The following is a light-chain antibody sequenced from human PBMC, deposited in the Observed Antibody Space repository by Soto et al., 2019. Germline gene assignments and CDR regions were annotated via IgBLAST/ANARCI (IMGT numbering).Light chain of an antibody. Sequence: QSVLSQLASVSRSPGQSISISCSGTSSDVGTYNYVSWYQQHPGKAPKLMIYDVSNRPSGVSNRFSGSKSGNTASLTISGLQAEDEADYYCISYTSSSTLHYVFGTGTKVTVL. J-gene: IGLJ1*01. CDR3: ISYTSSSTLHYV. CDR1: SSDVGTYNY. V-gene: IGLV2-14*01. CDR2: DVS.